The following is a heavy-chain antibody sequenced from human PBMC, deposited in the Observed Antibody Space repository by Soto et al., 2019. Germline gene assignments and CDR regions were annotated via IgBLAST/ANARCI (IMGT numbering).Heavy chain of an antibody. CDR2: IYPGDSDT. CDR1: GYSFTSYW. Sequence: PGESLKISCKGSGYSFTSYWIGWVRQMPGKGLEWMGIIYPGDSDTRYSPSFQGQVTISADKSISTAYLQWSSLKASDTAMYYCARVDTAMEVNYYYGMDVCGQGTTVTVSS. D-gene: IGHD5-18*01. V-gene: IGHV5-51*01. CDR3: ARVDTAMEVNYYYGMDV. J-gene: IGHJ6*02.